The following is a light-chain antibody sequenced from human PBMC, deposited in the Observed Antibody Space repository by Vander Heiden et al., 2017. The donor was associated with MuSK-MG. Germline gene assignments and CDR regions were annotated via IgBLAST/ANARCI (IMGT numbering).Light chain of an antibody. CDR3: QQSYGTLT. V-gene: IGKV4-1*01. CDR2: WAS. J-gene: IGKJ1*01. Sequence: DIVMTQSPDSLAVSLGERATINCKSSQSVLYSSNNKNYLAWYQQKPGQPPKLLIYWASTRESGVPDRFSGSGSGTDFTLTISSLQAEDVAVYYCQQSYGTLTFGQRTKVEIK. CDR1: QSVLYSSNNKNY.